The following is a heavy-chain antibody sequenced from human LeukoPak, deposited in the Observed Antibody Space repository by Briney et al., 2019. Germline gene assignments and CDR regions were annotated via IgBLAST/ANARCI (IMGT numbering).Heavy chain of an antibody. CDR2: IASKTDGGAT. CDR3: TTGIRGD. Sequence: GGSLRLSCSASGLTVTNAWMNWVRQAPGEGLDWVGRIASKTDGGATVYAAPVKGRFTISRDDSKNTLNLQMNSLRTEDTAVYYCTTGIRGDWGQRTLVTVSS. CDR1: GLTVTNAW. D-gene: IGHD3-10*01. V-gene: IGHV3-15*07. J-gene: IGHJ4*02.